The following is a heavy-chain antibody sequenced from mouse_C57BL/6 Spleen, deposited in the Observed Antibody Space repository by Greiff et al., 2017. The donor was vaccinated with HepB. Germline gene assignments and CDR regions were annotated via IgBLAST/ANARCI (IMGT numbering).Heavy chain of an antibody. J-gene: IGHJ4*01. CDR1: SFNIKDDY. CDR3: TLRLLGAMDY. V-gene: IGHV14-4*01. D-gene: IGHD2-3*01. Sequence: VQLQQSGAELVRPGASVKLSCTASSFNIKDDYMHWVKQRPEQGLEWIGWIDPENGDTEYASKFQGKATITADTSSNTAYLQLSSLTSEDTAVYYCTLRLLGAMDYWGQGTSVTVSS. CDR2: IDPENGDT.